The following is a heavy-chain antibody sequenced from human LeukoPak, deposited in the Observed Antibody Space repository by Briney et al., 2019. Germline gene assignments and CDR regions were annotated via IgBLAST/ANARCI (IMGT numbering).Heavy chain of an antibody. CDR2: IYYSGST. CDR3: ARGLLTNNWFDP. CDR1: GGSISSGGYY. D-gene: IGHD3-9*01. Sequence: SETLSLTCTVSGGSISSGGYYWSWIRQHPGKGLEWIGYIYYSGSTYYNPSLKSRVTISVDTSKNQFSLKLSSVIAADTAVYYCARGLLTNNWFDPWGQGTLVTVSS. J-gene: IGHJ5*02. V-gene: IGHV4-31*03.